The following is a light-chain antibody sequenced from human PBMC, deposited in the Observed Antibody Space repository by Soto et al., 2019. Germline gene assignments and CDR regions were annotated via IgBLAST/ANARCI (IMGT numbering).Light chain of an antibody. CDR1: QGIRNA. Sequence: AIQMTQSPSSLSAYVGDRVSITFRASQGIRNALDWFPQNPWKAPKLLIYAAANLQSGVPARFSGSGYGTDFTLTISSLQPEDFATYYCMQKYFYPFTFGPGTKVDI. CDR2: AAA. V-gene: IGKV1-6*01. J-gene: IGKJ3*01. CDR3: MQKYFYPFT.